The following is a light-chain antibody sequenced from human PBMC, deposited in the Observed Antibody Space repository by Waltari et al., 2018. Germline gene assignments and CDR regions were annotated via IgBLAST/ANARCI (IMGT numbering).Light chain of an antibody. CDR3: QQHYDTPLT. CDR2: WAS. V-gene: IGKV4-1*01. Sequence: DIVMTQSPDSLAVSLGERGTINCKSSQSVFYNSNNKNYLAWYQHKPGQPPKLLIYWASTRESGVPDRFSGSGSGTDFTLTISSLQAEDVAVYYCQQHYDTPLTFGPGTKVDVK. J-gene: IGKJ3*01. CDR1: QSVFYNSNNKNY.